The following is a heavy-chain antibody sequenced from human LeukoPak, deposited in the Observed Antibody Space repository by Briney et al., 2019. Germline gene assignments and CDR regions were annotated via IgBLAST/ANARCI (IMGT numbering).Heavy chain of an antibody. CDR3: AGENDYGDYHYFDY. Sequence: PSQTLSLTYTVSGGSISSGDYYWSWIRQPPGKGLEWIGYIYYSGSTYYNPSLKSRVTISVDTSKNQFSLKLSSATAADTAVYYCAGENDYGDYHYFDYWGQGTLVTVSS. D-gene: IGHD4-17*01. CDR2: IYYSGST. CDR1: GGSISSGDYY. J-gene: IGHJ4*02. V-gene: IGHV4-30-4*01.